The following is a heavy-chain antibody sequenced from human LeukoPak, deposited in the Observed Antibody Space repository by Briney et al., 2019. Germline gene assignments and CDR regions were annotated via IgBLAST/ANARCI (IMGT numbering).Heavy chain of an antibody. V-gene: IGHV3-48*04. J-gene: IGHJ4*02. CDR3: ARDAPAGGKPEYFFDY. CDR1: GFTFSSYS. Sequence: GGSLRLSCAASGFTFSSYSMNWVRQAPGKGLALVSHIGRGTTYADSVKGRFTISRDNAKNSVYLQMNSLRAEDTAVYYCARDAPAGGKPEYFFDYWGQGTLVTVSS. CDR2: IGRGTT.